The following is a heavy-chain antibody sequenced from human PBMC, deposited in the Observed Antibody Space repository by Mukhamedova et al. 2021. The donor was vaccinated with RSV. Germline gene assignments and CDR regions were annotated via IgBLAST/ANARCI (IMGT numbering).Heavy chain of an antibody. V-gene: IGHV3-23*01. D-gene: IGHD2-2*01. CDR3: ARARYCSSTSCYLDN. J-gene: IGHJ4*02. Sequence: SGISGSGDSTYYADSVKGRFTISRDNSKNTLSLQMNSLRAEDTAVYYCARARYCSSTSCYLDNWGQGTLVTVSS. CDR2: ISGSGDST.